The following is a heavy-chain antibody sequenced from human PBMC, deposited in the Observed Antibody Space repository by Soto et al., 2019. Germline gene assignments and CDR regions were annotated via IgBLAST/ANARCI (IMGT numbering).Heavy chain of an antibody. CDR1: GGSISSYY. CDR2: IYYSGST. D-gene: IGHD3-3*01. J-gene: IGHJ5*02. Sequence: SETLSLTCTVSGGSISSYYWSWIRQPPGKGLEWIGYIYYSGSTNYNPSLKSRVTISVGTSKNQFSLKLSSVTAADTAVYYCARVQKRFPFDPWGQGTLVTVSS. V-gene: IGHV4-59*01. CDR3: ARVQKRFPFDP.